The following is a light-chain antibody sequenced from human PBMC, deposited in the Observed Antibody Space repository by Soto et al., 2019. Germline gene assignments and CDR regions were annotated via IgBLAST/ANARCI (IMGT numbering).Light chain of an antibody. CDR3: QQYETFSGT. CDR2: DAS. V-gene: IGKV1-33*01. CDR1: QDIRNY. Sequence: QMTQSPSSLSASVGDRVTIACQASQDIRNYLNWYQQKPGEAPKLLIYDASALPRGVPSRFSGSGSGTKFTLTIASLQPDDFATYYCQQYETFSGTFGPGTKVDI. J-gene: IGKJ1*01.